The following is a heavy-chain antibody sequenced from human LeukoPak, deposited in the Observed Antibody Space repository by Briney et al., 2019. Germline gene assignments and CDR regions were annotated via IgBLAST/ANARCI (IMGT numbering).Heavy chain of an antibody. Sequence: GESLKISCKGSGYSFTNHLIGWVRQMPGKGLEWMGLIYPGDSDTRYSPSFQGQVTISVDKSINTAYLHWSSLKASDTAIYYCARRWVTGSTWYHFDYWGQGTLVTVSS. CDR3: ARRWVTGSTWYHFDY. CDR2: IYPGDSDT. D-gene: IGHD1-7*01. J-gene: IGHJ4*02. CDR1: GYSFTNHL. V-gene: IGHV5-51*01.